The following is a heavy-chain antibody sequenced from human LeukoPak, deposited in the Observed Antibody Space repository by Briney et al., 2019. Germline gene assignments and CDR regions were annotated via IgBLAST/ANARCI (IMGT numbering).Heavy chain of an antibody. CDR1: GFTFDDYT. J-gene: IGHJ3*02. Sequence: PGGSLRLSCAASGFTFDDYTMHCVRQPPGKGLEGVSLISWAGGSTYYADSVKGRFTISRDNSKNSLYLQMNSLRTEDTALYYCAKDESRGRYDFWSGYYLGGAFDIWGQGTMVTVSS. CDR3: AKDESRGRYDFWSGYYLGGAFDI. CDR2: ISWAGGST. D-gene: IGHD3-3*01. V-gene: IGHV3-43*01.